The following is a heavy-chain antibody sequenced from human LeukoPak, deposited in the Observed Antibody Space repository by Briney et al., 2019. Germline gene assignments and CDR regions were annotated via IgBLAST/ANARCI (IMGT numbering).Heavy chain of an antibody. Sequence: GGPLRLSCAASGFTFSSYWMHWVRQAPGKSLVWVSDINGDGSSTKYADSVKGRFTISRDNAKNTLYLQMNSLRGEDTAVYYCARAPDSEVADDIVVVPAAMNYYYYGMDVWGQGTTVTVSS. J-gene: IGHJ6*02. V-gene: IGHV3-74*01. D-gene: IGHD2-2*01. CDR2: INGDGSST. CDR3: ARAPDSEVADDIVVVPAAMNYYYYGMDV. CDR1: GFTFSSYW.